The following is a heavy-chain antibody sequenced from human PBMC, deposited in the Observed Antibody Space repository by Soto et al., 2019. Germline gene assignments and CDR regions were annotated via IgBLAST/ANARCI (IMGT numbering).Heavy chain of an antibody. CDR3: ARAWYYYGSGTMTRWFDP. CDR1: GGSISSSSDY. CDR2: IYYSGST. Sequence: PSETLSLTCTVSGGSISSSSDYWGWIRQPPGKGLEWIGSIYYSGSTYYNPSLKSRVTISVDTSKNQFSLKLSSVTAADTAVYYCARAWYYYGSGTMTRWFDPWGQGTLVTVSS. J-gene: IGHJ5*02. V-gene: IGHV4-39*01. D-gene: IGHD3-10*01.